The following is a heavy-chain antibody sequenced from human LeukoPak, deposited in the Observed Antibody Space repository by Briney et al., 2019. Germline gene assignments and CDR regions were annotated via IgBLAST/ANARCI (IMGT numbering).Heavy chain of an antibody. CDR3: ARGVVIAPQTFDY. V-gene: IGHV4-39*07. Sequence: PSETLSLTCTVSGGSISSNSYYWGWIRQPPGKGLEWIGNIYYSGSTNYNPSLKSRVTISVDTSKNQFSLKLSSVTAADTAVCYCARGVVIAPQTFDYWGQGTLVTVSS. CDR1: GGSISSNSYY. J-gene: IGHJ4*02. D-gene: IGHD2-21*01. CDR2: IYYSGST.